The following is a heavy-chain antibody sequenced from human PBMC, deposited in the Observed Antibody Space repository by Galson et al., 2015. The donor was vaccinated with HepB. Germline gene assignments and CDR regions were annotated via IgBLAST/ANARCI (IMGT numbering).Heavy chain of an antibody. CDR2: IYYSGST. D-gene: IGHD2-15*01. CDR1: GGSISSGNYY. J-gene: IGHJ6*03. Sequence: SETLSLTCTVSGGSISSGNYYWNWIRQPPGKGLEWIGNIYYSGSTSYNPSLKSRVTMSVDTSKNQFSLKLSSVTAADTTVYYCARVLRYSFYMDVWGKGTTVTVSS. V-gene: IGHV4-39*01. CDR3: ARVLRYSFYMDV.